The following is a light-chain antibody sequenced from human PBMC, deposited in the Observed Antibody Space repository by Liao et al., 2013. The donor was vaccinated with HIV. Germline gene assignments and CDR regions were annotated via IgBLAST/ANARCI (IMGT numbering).Light chain of an antibody. CDR3: QAWDTTTAGV. J-gene: IGLJ3*02. V-gene: IGLV3-1*01. CDR1: KLGDKN. CDR2: QDR. Sequence: SYELTQPPSVSVSPGQTASITCSGDKLGDKNVCWYQQKPGQSPVLVIYQDRKRPSGIPERFSGSNSGNTATLTISGTQAMDEADYYCQAWDTTTAGVFGGGTKLTVL.